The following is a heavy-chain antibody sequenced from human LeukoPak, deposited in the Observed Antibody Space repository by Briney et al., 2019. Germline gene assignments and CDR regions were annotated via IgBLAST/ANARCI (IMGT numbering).Heavy chain of an antibody. CDR1: GFTFSSYA. CDR3: AKDFTPLGMDV. V-gene: IGHV3-53*04. J-gene: IGHJ6*02. CDR2: IYSGGST. Sequence: GGSLRLSCAASGFTFSSYAMSWVRQAPGKGLEWVSVIYSGGSTYYADSVKGRFTISRHNSKNTLYLQMNSLRAEDTAVYYCAKDFTPLGMDVWGQGTTVTVSS.